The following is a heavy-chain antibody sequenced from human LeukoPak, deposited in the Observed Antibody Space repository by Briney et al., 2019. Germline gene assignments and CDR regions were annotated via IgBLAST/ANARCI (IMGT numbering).Heavy chain of an antibody. D-gene: IGHD3-22*01. CDR1: GFTFSNYA. CDR3: AKPSRPDRGGRYFDY. Sequence: GGSLRLSCAASGFTFSNYAMSWVRQAPGKGLEWVSAISGSGGSTYYADSVKGRFTISRDNSKNTLYLQMNSLRAEDTAVYYCAKPSRPDRGGRYFDYWGQGTLVTVSS. CDR2: ISGSGGST. V-gene: IGHV3-23*01. J-gene: IGHJ4*02.